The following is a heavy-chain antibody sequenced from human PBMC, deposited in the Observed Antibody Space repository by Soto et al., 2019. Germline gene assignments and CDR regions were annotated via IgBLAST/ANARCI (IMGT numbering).Heavy chain of an antibody. J-gene: IGHJ6*02. CDR3: AKCHNYYHYYGMDV. CDR2: ISYDGSNK. Sequence: GGSLRLSCAASGFTFSSYGMHWVRQAPGKGLEWVAVISYDGSNKYYADSVKGRFTISRDNSKNTLYLQMNSLRAEDTAVYYCAKCHNYYHYYGMDVWGQGTTVTVSS. CDR1: GFTFSSYG. V-gene: IGHV3-30*18.